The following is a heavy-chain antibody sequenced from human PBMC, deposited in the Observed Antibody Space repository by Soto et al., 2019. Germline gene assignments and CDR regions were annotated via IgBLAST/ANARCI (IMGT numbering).Heavy chain of an antibody. V-gene: IGHV3-21*01. CDR3: ARDDYGSGSYYNPPWFDP. J-gene: IGHJ5*02. CDR1: GFTFSSYS. D-gene: IGHD3-10*01. Sequence: EVQLVESGGGLVKPGGSLRLSCAASGFTFSSYSMNWVRQAPGKGLEWVSSISSSSSYIYYADSVKGRFTISRDNAKNSLYLQMNSLRAEDTAVYYCARDDYGSGSYYNPPWFDPWGQGTLVTVSS. CDR2: ISSSSSYI.